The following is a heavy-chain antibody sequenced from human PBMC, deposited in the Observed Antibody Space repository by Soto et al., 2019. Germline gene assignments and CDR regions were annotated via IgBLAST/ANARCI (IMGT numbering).Heavy chain of an antibody. J-gene: IGHJ4*02. V-gene: IGHV3-23*01. CDR1: RCSIGNYR. CDR3: ARWSYLDY. CDR2: ISGSDGKT. D-gene: IGHD3-3*01. Sequence: FCLSSRCSIGNYRVTWVRQAPGKGLEWVSTISGSDGKTFYADAVKGRFSISRDISQSTLYLQMNSLRADDTAIYYCARWSYLDYWGQGTRVTVS.